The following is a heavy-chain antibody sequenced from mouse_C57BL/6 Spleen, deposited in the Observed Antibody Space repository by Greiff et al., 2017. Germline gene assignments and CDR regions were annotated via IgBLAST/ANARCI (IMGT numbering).Heavy chain of an antibody. CDR2: IYPGDGDT. CDR1: GYAFSSSW. D-gene: IGHD2-5*01. Sequence: VQLQQSGPELVKPGASVKISCKASGYAFSSSWMNWVKQRPGKGLEWIGRIYPGDGDTNYNGKLKGKATLTADKSYSTAYMQLISLTSKDSAVYVCAITGYSNYDAIDYWGQGTSVTVSS. V-gene: IGHV1-82*01. CDR3: AITGYSNYDAIDY. J-gene: IGHJ4*01.